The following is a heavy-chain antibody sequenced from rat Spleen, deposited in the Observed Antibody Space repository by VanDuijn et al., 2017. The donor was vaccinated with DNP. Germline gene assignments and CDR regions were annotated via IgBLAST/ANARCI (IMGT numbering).Heavy chain of an antibody. CDR1: GYSVTSHY. CDR3: ARWVYYFDY. CDR2: INYSGTT. J-gene: IGHJ2*01. V-gene: IGHV3-1*01. Sequence: EVQLQESGPGLVKPSQSLSLTCSVTGYSVTSHYWGWIRKFPGNKMEWIGHINYSGTTSYNPSLKSRISITRDTSKNQVFLQLISITTEDTATYYCARWVYYFDYWGQGVMVTVSS.